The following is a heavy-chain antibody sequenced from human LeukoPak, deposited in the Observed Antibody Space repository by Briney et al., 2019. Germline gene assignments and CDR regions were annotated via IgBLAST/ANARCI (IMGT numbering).Heavy chain of an antibody. CDR2: INQDVSEK. V-gene: IGHV3-7*01. D-gene: IGHD3-9*01. Sequence: GGSLRLSCAASGFSFSHYAMSWVRQAPGKGLEWVANINQDVSEKYYVDSVKGRFTISRDNARSSLYLQMNSLRAEDTAVYYCVRGAGFITDYWGQGTLVTVSS. J-gene: IGHJ4*02. CDR3: VRGAGFITDY. CDR1: GFSFSHYA.